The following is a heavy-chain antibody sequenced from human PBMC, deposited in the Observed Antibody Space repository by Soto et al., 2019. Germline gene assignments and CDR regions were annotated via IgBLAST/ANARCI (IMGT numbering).Heavy chain of an antibody. CDR2: IYYSGSI. CDR3: ARLLSGRIFDY. J-gene: IGHJ4*02. D-gene: IGHD1-26*01. V-gene: IGHV4-59*08. Sequence: PSETLSLTCTVSGGSISSYYWSWIRQPPGKGLEWIGYIYYSGSINYNPSLKSRVTISVDTSKNQFSLKLSSVTAADTAVYYCARLLSGRIFDYWGQGTLVTVSS. CDR1: GGSISSYY.